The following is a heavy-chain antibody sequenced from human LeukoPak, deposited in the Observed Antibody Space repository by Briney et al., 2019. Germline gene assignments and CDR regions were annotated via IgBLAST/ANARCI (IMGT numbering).Heavy chain of an antibody. V-gene: IGHV3-48*01. CDR1: GSTFSSYS. CDR3: ARVVRSSGYYSSPPPVDQ. J-gene: IGHJ4*02. CDR2: ISSSSSTI. D-gene: IGHD3-22*01. Sequence: PGGSLRLSCAASGSTFSSYSMNWVRQAPGKGLEWVSYISSSSSTIYYADSVKGRFTISRDNAKNSLYLQMNSLRAEDTAVYYCARVVRSSGYYSSPPPVDQWGQGTLVTVSS.